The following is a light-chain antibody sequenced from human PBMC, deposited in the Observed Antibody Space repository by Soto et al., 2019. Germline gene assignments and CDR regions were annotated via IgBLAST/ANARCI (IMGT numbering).Light chain of an antibody. V-gene: IGKV3-15*01. CDR1: QSLSSS. CDR2: GAS. CDR3: QQYNNWHPIT. J-gene: IGKJ5*01. Sequence: EIVMTQSPATLSVSPCERATLSCRASQSLSSSLAWYQQKPGQAPRPLIYGASTRVTGIPARFSGSGSGTEFTLTISSLQSEDFAIYYCQQYNNWHPITFGQGTRLEI.